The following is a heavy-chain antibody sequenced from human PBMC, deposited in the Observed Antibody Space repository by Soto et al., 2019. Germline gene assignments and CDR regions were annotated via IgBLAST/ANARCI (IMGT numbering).Heavy chain of an antibody. Sequence: QVQLQESGPGQVKPSETLSLTCTVSGGSMNIYYWTWIRQPPGKGLEWIGYVRDTGSTNYNPSLKSRSTITIDTSRNQFSLSLSSVTAADTAVYFCARYSPPKKTYDSNPGWFDPWGQGTLVAVSS. J-gene: IGHJ5*02. CDR1: GGSMNIYY. V-gene: IGHV4-59*01. CDR2: VRDTGST. CDR3: ARYSPPKKTYDSNPGWFDP. D-gene: IGHD3-22*01.